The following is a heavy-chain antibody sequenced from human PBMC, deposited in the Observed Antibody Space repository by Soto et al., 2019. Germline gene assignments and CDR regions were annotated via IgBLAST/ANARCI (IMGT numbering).Heavy chain of an antibody. J-gene: IGHJ6*01. CDR2: ISYDGSNK. D-gene: IGHD3-3*01. CDR3: ARGGDFWRGSPPYYYYGMDV. CDR1: GFTFSSYA. Sequence: QVQLVESGGGVVQPGRSLRLSCAASGFTFSSYAMHWVRQAPGKGLEWVAVISYDGSNKYYADSVKGRFTISRDNSKNTLYLQMNSLRAEDTAVYYCARGGDFWRGSPPYYYYGMDVW. V-gene: IGHV3-30-3*01.